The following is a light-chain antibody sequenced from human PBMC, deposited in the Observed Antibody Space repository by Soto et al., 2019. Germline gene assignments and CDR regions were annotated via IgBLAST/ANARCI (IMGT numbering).Light chain of an antibody. CDR3: QQYNNWPRT. Sequence: EIVLTQSPGTLSFSPGERANLPCRASQTVDTNYLAWYQQIPGQAPRLLIYGASTRATGIPARFSGSGSGTEFTLTISSLQSEDFAVYYCQQYNNWPRTFGQGTKVDIK. CDR2: GAS. V-gene: IGKV3-15*01. CDR1: QTVDTN. J-gene: IGKJ1*01.